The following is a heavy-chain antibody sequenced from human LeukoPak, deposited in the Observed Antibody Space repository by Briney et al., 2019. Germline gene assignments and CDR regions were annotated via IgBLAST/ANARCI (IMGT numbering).Heavy chain of an antibody. CDR3: ARLATTVTTYVY. V-gene: IGHV3-74*01. D-gene: IGHD4-17*01. Sequence: GGSLRLSCAASGFNFASNWMHWVRQTPGKGLMWVSRINSDGSSTSYADSVKGRFTISRDNAKNTLYLQMNSLRAEDTAVYYCARLATTVTTYVYWGQGTLVTVSS. CDR2: INSDGSST. CDR1: GFNFASNW. J-gene: IGHJ4*02.